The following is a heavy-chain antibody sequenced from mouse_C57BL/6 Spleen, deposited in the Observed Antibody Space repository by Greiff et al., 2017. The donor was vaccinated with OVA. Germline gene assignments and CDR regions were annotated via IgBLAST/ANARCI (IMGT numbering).Heavy chain of an antibody. Sequence: VKLVESGAELARPGASVKLSCKASGYTFTSYGISWVKQRTGQGLEWIGEIYPRSGNTYYNEKFKGKATLTADKSSSTAYMELRSLTSEDSAVYFCARREITTVVDWYFDVWGTGTTVTVSS. J-gene: IGHJ1*03. D-gene: IGHD1-1*01. CDR1: GYTFTSYG. CDR3: ARREITTVVDWYFDV. V-gene: IGHV1-81*01. CDR2: IYPRSGNT.